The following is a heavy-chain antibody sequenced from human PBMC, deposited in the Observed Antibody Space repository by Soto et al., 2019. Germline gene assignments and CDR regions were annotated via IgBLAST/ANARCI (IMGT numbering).Heavy chain of an antibody. CDR3: ARSPTYLNYDWGNFTY. Sequence: QVCLHQWGAGLLKPSETLSLTCAVFAESFSGYSWSWVRQPPGKGLEWIGEIDHNGGTYYNPSLKSRVTISADPSKKQFSLKLRPVTAADTAIYYCARSPTYLNYDWGNFTYWGQGTLVTVSS. V-gene: IGHV4-34*01. J-gene: IGHJ4*02. D-gene: IGHD3-16*01. CDR2: IDHNGGT. CDR1: AESFSGYS.